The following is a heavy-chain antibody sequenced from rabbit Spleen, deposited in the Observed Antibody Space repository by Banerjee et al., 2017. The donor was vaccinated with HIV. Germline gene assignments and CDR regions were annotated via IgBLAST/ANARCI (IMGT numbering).Heavy chain of an antibody. CDR1: GLDFSSNYW. V-gene: IGHV1S45*01. J-gene: IGHJ6*01. CDR2: IVGSTSGFI. D-gene: IGHD6-1*01. CDR3: ARDTASSFSSYGMDL. Sequence: QERLVESGGGLVQPEGSLTLTCKASGLDFSSNYWICWVRQAPGRGPEWISCIVGSTSGFIYSATWAKGRFTISKTSSTTVTLQMTSLTAADTATYFCARDTASSFSSYGMDLWGPGTLVTVS.